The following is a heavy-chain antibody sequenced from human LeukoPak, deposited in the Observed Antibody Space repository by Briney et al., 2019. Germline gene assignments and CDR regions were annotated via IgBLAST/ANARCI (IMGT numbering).Heavy chain of an antibody. CDR3: ARDSWSSSGWDGTGYYYGVDV. J-gene: IGHJ6*02. Sequence: ASVKVSCKVSGYTLTELSMHWVRQAPGKGLEWMGGFDPEDGETIYAQKFQGRVTMTEDTSTGTAYMELSSLRSEDTAVYYCARDSWSSSGWDGTGYYYGVDVWGQGTTVTVSS. CDR2: FDPEDGET. V-gene: IGHV1-24*01. D-gene: IGHD6-19*01. CDR1: GYTLTELS.